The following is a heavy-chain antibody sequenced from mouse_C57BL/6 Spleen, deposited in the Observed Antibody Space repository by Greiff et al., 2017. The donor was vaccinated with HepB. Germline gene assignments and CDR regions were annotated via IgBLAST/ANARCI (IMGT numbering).Heavy chain of an antibody. Sequence: EVQLQQSGAELVRPGASVKLSCTASGFNIKDDYMHWVKQRPEQGLEWIGWIDPENGDTEYASKFQGKATITADTSSNTAYLQLSSLTSEDTAVYYCTPFTTVVEGYWGQGTTLTVSS. V-gene: IGHV14-4*01. CDR1: GFNIKDDY. CDR2: IDPENGDT. CDR3: TPFTTVVEGY. J-gene: IGHJ2*01. D-gene: IGHD1-1*01.